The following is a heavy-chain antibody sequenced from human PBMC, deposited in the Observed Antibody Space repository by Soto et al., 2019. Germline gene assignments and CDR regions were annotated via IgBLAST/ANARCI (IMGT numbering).Heavy chain of an antibody. CDR3: ARDLYCGGDCYQNWFDP. CDR2: ISSTSTYI. Sequence: VGSLRLSCAASGFIFSSYSMNWVRQAPGKGLEWVSSISSTSTYIYYADSVKGRFTISRDNAKNSLYLQMNSLRAEDTAIYYCARDLYCGGDCYQNWFDPWGQGTLVTVSS. V-gene: IGHV3-21*01. CDR1: GFIFSSYS. D-gene: IGHD2-21*02. J-gene: IGHJ5*02.